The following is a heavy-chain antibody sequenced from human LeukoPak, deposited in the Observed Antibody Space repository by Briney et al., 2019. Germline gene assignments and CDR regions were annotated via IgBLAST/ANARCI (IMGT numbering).Heavy chain of an antibody. Sequence: PGGSLRLSCAASGFTVSSNYMSWVRQAPGKGLKWVSVIYSGGSTYYADSVKGRFTISRDNSKNTLYLQMNSLRAEDTAVYYCAKPPGLRRLDPWGQGTLVTVSS. V-gene: IGHV3-66*04. J-gene: IGHJ5*02. CDR2: IYSGGST. CDR1: GFTVSSNY. CDR3: AKPPGLRRLDP. D-gene: IGHD5-12*01.